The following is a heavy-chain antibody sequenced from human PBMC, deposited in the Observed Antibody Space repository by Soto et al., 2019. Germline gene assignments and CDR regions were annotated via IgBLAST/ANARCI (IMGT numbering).Heavy chain of an antibody. J-gene: IGHJ6*02. CDR3: TTVLSEEEYYYDSSGYSSDV. CDR2: IKSKTDGGTT. V-gene: IGHV3-15*07. D-gene: IGHD3-22*01. Sequence: GGSLRLSCAASGFTFSNAWMNWVRQAPGKGLEWVGRIKSKTDGGTTDYAAPVKGRFTISRDDSKNTLYLQMNSLKTEDTAVYYCTTVLSEEEYYYDSSGYSSDVWGQGTTVTVSS. CDR1: GFTFSNAW.